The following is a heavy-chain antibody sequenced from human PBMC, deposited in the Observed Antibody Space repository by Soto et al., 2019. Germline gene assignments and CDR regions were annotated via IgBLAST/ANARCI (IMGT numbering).Heavy chain of an antibody. Sequence: VQLVESGGGVVQPGRSLRLSCSASGFTFSNYGILWVRQAPGKGLEWVSYISSSGSTIYYADSVKGRFTISRDNAKNSLYLQMNSLRAEDTAVYYCARDDYSSGWYGYWGQGTLVTVSS. J-gene: IGHJ4*02. V-gene: IGHV3-48*04. D-gene: IGHD6-19*01. CDR1: GFTFSNYG. CDR3: ARDDYSSGWYGY. CDR2: ISSSGSTI.